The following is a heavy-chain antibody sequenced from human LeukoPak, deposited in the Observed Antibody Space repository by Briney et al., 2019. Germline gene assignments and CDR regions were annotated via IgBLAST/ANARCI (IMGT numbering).Heavy chain of an antibody. J-gene: IGHJ4*02. V-gene: IGHV4-39*01. CDR1: SGSISSSSSY. CDR3: ARHEELLRNFDY. CDR2: IYYSGST. Sequence: SETLSLTCTVSSGSISSSSSYWGWIRQPPGKGLEWIGSIYYSGSTYYNPPLKSRVTISVDTSKNQFSLKLSSVTAADTAVYYCARHEELLRNFDYWGQGTLVTVSS. D-gene: IGHD1-26*01.